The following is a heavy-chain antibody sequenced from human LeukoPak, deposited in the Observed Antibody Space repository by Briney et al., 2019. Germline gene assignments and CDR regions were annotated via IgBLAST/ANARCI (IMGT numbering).Heavy chain of an antibody. CDR3: VIWGDYDVLTGYYVPDY. V-gene: IGHV3-23*01. J-gene: IGHJ4*02. CDR1: GFTFSNHA. Sequence: QPGASLRLSCVASGFTFSNHAMSWVRQAPGKGLEWVSAITGSGTNRYYADSLKGRFTTSRDNSKNTVFLQMNSLRHEDTAIYYCVIWGDYDVLTGYYVPDYWGQGTLVTVAS. CDR2: ITGSGTNR. D-gene: IGHD3-9*01.